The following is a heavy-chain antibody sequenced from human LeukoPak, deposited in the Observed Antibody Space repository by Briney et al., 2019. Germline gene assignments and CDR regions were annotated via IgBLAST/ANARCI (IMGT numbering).Heavy chain of an antibody. J-gene: IGHJ4*02. D-gene: IGHD1-1*01. CDR3: ARSWAGMYNPFYYFDF. Sequence: PSETLSLTCAVYGDSFSGYYWSWIRQPPGKGLEWIAEINHRGSTHYNPSLKSRVNISVDTSKNQFSLNLDSVTAADTAVYYCARSWAGMYNPFYYFDFWGQGTLVSVSS. CDR2: INHRGST. V-gene: IGHV4-34*01. CDR1: GDSFSGYY.